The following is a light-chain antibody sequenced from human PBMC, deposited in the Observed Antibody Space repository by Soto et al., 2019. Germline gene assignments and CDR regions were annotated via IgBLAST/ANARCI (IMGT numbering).Light chain of an antibody. V-gene: IGLV1-40*01. CDR2: ANS. Sequence: QSVLTQPPSVSGAPGQRVTISCTESSSNIGAGYDVHWYQQLLGTAPKLLIYANSNRPSGVPDRFSGSKSGTSASLAITGLQAEDEADYYCQSYDSSLSAWVFGGGTKLTVL. CDR3: QSYDSSLSAWV. CDR1: SSNIGAGYD. J-gene: IGLJ3*02.